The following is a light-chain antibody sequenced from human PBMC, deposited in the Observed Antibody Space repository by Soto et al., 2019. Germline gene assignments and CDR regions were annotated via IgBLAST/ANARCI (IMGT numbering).Light chain of an antibody. J-gene: IGLJ2*01. Sequence: QSVLTQPPSASGTPGQRVTISCSGSSSNIGSNTVTWYQHLPGTDPQLLIYSNDQRPPGVPDRFSGSKSGTSASLAISGRQSEEEADYYCASWDDSRKGLVFGGGTKLTVL. CDR3: ASWDDSRKGLV. CDR1: SSNIGSNT. V-gene: IGLV1-44*01. CDR2: SND.